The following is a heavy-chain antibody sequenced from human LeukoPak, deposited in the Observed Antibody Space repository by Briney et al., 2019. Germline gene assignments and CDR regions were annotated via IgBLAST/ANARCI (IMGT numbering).Heavy chain of an antibody. V-gene: IGHV5-51*01. CDR1: GYSFTSYW. CDR3: ARSYYGSGSLDYYYYGMDV. D-gene: IGHD3-10*01. J-gene: IGHJ6*02. Sequence: GESLKISCKGSGYSFTSYWIGWVRQMPGKGLEWMGIIYPGDSDTRYSPSFQGQVTISADKSISTAYLQWSSLKASDTAMYYCARSYYGSGSLDYYYYGMDVWGQGTTVTVSS. CDR2: IYPGDSDT.